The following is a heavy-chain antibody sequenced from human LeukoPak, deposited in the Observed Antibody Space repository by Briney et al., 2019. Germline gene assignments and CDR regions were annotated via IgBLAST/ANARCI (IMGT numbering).Heavy chain of an antibody. Sequence: GGSLRLSCAASGFTFSSYSMNWVRQAPGKGLEWVSSISSSSSYIYYADSVKGRFTISRDNAKNSLHLQMNSLRAGDTAVYYCARIPPYQLLSDYGMDVWGQGTTVTVSS. CDR1: GFTFSSYS. CDR2: ISSSSSYI. J-gene: IGHJ6*02. CDR3: ARIPPYQLLSDYGMDV. D-gene: IGHD2-2*01. V-gene: IGHV3-21*01.